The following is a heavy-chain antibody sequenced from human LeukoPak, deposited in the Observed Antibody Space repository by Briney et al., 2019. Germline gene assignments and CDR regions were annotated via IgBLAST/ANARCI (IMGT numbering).Heavy chain of an antibody. CDR1: AYNFTGHW. Sequence: GKFLKISVRASAYNFTGHWIFWVRQTPGKGLEWMGINNIPSFQGQVIISADKSINTAYLQWSSLKASDTAIYYCARVSKGERFLEWLSYFDCWGQGTLVTVSS. V-gene: IGHV5-51*01. CDR2: N. CDR3: ARVSKGERFLEWLSYFDC. D-gene: IGHD3-3*01. J-gene: IGHJ4*02.